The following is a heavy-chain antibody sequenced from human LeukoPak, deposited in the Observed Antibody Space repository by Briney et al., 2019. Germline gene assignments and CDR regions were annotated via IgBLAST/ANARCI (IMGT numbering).Heavy chain of an antibody. D-gene: IGHD3-10*01. Sequence: PGGSLRLSCAASGFTFSRYAMHWVRQAPGKGLEWVAVISYDGSNEYYADSVKGRFTISRDSSEHALYLQMNSLRVEDTAVYYCARVGYYSSGPFSYFDYWGQGTLVTVSS. CDR2: ISYDGSNE. CDR3: ARVGYYSSGPFSYFDY. CDR1: GFTFSRYA. V-gene: IGHV3-30-3*01. J-gene: IGHJ4*02.